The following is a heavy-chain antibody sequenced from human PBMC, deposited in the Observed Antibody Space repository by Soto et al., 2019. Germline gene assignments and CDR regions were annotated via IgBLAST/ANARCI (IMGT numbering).Heavy chain of an antibody. Sequence: EVQLLESGGGLVQPGGSLRLSCAASGFTFSSYAMSWVRQAPGKGLEWVPAISGSGGSTYYADSVKGRFTISRDNSKNTLYLQMNSLRAEDTAVYYCAKDLVYSGYGSTFDYWGQGTLVTVSS. V-gene: IGHV3-23*01. CDR2: ISGSGGST. CDR3: AKDLVYSGYGSTFDY. J-gene: IGHJ4*02. CDR1: GFTFSSYA. D-gene: IGHD5-12*01.